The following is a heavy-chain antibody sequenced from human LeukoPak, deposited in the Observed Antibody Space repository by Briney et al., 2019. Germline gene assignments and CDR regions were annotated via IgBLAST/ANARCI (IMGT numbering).Heavy chain of an antibody. CDR1: GFTFSSYW. Sequence: GGSLRLSCAASGFTFSSYWMHWVRQARGKGLVWVSRINSDGSSTSYADSVKGRFTISRDNAKNTLYLQMNSLRAEDTAVYYCARHGGITMIIKWGQGTLVTVS. V-gene: IGHV3-74*01. J-gene: IGHJ4*02. D-gene: IGHD3-22*01. CDR2: INSDGSST. CDR3: ARHGGITMIIK.